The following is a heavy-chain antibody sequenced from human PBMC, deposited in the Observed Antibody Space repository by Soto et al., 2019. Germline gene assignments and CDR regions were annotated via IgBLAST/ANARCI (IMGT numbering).Heavy chain of an antibody. CDR1: GFPLSGSA. J-gene: IGHJ4*02. CDR3: TRSGGSDSFGY. Sequence: EVQLVESGGGLVQPGESLKLSCEASGFPLSGSAVHWVRQASGKGLEWVGRIRSKTHNYANDYIASVKGRFTMSIDDSTITAYRQRNGLKTDDTAVYYCTRSGGSDSFGYWGQGTLVTVSS. V-gene: IGHV3-73*02. CDR2: IRSKTHNYAN. D-gene: IGHD1-26*01.